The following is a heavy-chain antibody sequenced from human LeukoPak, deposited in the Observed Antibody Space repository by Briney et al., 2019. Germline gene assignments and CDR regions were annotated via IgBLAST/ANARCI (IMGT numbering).Heavy chain of an antibody. Sequence: GASVKVSCKASGYTLTSYDINWVRQATGQGLEWMGWMNPNSGNTGYAQKFQGRVTMTRNTSISTAYMELSSLRSEDTAVYYCARGGFRTYYDILTGENWFDPWGQGTLVTVSS. CDR3: ARGGFRTYYDILTGENWFDP. V-gene: IGHV1-8*01. D-gene: IGHD3-9*01. CDR1: GYTLTSYD. CDR2: MNPNSGNT. J-gene: IGHJ5*02.